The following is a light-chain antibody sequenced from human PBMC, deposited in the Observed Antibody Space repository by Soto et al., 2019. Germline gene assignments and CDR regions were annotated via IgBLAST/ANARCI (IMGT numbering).Light chain of an antibody. CDR3: ISYTSSSTCV. CDR1: SMDVGGYNY. J-gene: IGLJ3*02. Sequence: QSALTQPASVSGSPGQSITISCTVTSMDVGGYNYVSWYQHNPVKAPKLMIYEVSNRPSGVSDRFSGSRSGNTASLTISGLQAEDDSDYYCISYTSSSTCVFGGGTKMTV. CDR2: EVS. V-gene: IGLV2-14*01.